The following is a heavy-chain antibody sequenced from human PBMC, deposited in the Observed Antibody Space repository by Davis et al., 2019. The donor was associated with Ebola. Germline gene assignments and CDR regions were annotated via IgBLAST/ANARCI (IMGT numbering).Heavy chain of an antibody. CDR3: ARTESSGWYRHYFGMDV. J-gene: IGHJ6*02. CDR1: FFSLLLLLYF. V-gene: IGHV4-39*01. D-gene: IGHD6-19*01. CDR2: IYYSGST. Sequence: MPSETLSLTFPFSFFSLLLLLYFWGWIRQPPGKGLEWIGSIYYSGSTYYSPSLKSRVTISVDTSKNQFSLKLTSVTAADAAAYYCARTESSGWYRHYFGMDVWGQGTTVAV.